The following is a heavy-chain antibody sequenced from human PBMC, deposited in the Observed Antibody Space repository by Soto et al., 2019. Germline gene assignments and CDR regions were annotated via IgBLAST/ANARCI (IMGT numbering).Heavy chain of an antibody. CDR1: RFTFSNYG. D-gene: IGHD5-12*01. J-gene: IGHJ4*02. CDR3: ARPDIVAAIGGALDC. V-gene: IGHV3-33*01. CDR2: IWNDGSSR. Sequence: QVQLVESGGGVVQPGRSLRLSCEASRFTFSNYGMHWVRQAPGKGLEWVAVIWNDGSSRYYADSVKGRFTISRDNSKNTLFLQMNNLRAEDTAVYYCARPDIVAAIGGALDCWGQGTLVTVSS.